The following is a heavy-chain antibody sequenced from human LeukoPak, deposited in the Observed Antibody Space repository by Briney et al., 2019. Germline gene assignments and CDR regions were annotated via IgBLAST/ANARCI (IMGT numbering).Heavy chain of an antibody. Sequence: SETLSLTCTVSGGSISSSSYYWGWIRQPPGKGLEWIGRIYYSGSTYYNPSLKSRVTISVDTSKNQFSLKLSSVTAADTAVYYCARHLSYYYDSSGYLPACDYWGQGTLVTVSS. CDR1: GGSISSSSYY. V-gene: IGHV4-39*01. D-gene: IGHD3-22*01. CDR3: ARHLSYYYDSSGYLPACDY. J-gene: IGHJ4*02. CDR2: IYYSGST.